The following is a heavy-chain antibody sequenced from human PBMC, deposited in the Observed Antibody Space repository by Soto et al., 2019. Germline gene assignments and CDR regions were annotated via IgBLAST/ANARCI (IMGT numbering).Heavy chain of an antibody. CDR3: AKDLLPNTVTTCGS. CDR1: GFTFDSYG. Sequence: QVQLVESGAGVVQPGRSLTLSCAASGFTFDSYGMHWVRQAPGKGLEWVAVISSDGNNKYYADSVKGRFTISRDNCNNTLYRQMSSLRGHDTAVCYCAKDLLPNTVTTCGSWGQGTLVTVSS. V-gene: IGHV3-30*18. CDR2: ISSDGNNK. D-gene: IGHD4-17*01. J-gene: IGHJ5*02.